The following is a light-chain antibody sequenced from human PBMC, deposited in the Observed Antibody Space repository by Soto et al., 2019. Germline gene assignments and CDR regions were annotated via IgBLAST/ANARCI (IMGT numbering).Light chain of an antibody. J-gene: IGKJ5*01. CDR2: DAS. Sequence: EVVLTQSPATLSLYPGERATLSCMASQSVSTFLAWFQQKPGQPPRIVIFDASFRATGFTLRLSGSVSGTDFTLTIPRMEPEELAVYDCQQYDILPITFGLGTRLEIK. V-gene: IGKV3-11*01. CDR1: QSVSTF. CDR3: QQYDILPIT.